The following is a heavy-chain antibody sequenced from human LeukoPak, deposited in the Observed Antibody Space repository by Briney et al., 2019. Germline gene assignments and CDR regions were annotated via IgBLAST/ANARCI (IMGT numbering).Heavy chain of an antibody. D-gene: IGHD3-22*01. CDR3: ARHVPVQYYYDSSGSLDY. CDR1: GGSISSYY. V-gene: IGHV4-4*09. J-gene: IGHJ4*02. Sequence: PSETLSLTCTVSGGSISSYYWSWIRQPPGKGLEWIGYIYTSGSTNYNPSPKSRVTISVDTSKNQFSLKLSSVTAADTAVYYCARHVPVQYYYDSSGSLDYWGQGTLVTVSS. CDR2: IYTSGST.